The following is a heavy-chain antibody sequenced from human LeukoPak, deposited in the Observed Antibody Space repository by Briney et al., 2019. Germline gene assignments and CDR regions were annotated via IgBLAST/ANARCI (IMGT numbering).Heavy chain of an antibody. CDR3: ARDLSGRCSGGSCLAYYYYGMDV. V-gene: IGHV3-74*01. Sequence: GGSLRLSCAASGFTFSSYWMHWVRQAPGKGLVWVSRINSDGSSTSYADSVKGRFTISRDNAKNTLYLQMNSLRAEDTAVYYCARDLSGRCSGGSCLAYYYYGMDVWGQGTTVTVSS. D-gene: IGHD2-15*01. CDR1: GFTFSSYW. CDR2: INSDGSST. J-gene: IGHJ6*02.